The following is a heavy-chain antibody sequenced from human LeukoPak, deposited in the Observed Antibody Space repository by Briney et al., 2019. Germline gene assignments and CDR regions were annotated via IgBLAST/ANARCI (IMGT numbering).Heavy chain of an antibody. V-gene: IGHV3-30*18. D-gene: IGHD3-3*01. Sequence: PGGSLRLSCAASGFTFSSYGMHWVRQAPGKGLEWVAVISYDGSNKYYADSVKGRFTISRDNCKNTLYLQMNSLGAEDTAVYYCAKTRTYYDFWSGYYTAVAFDYWGQGTLVTVSS. CDR2: ISYDGSNK. J-gene: IGHJ4*02. CDR3: AKTRTYYDFWSGYYTAVAFDY. CDR1: GFTFSSYG.